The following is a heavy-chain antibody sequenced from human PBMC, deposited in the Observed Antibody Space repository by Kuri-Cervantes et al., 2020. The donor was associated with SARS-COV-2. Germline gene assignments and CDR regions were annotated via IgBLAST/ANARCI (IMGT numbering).Heavy chain of an antibody. CDR1: GFTFSSYG. CDR3: ARDSGGYCTNGVCYS. V-gene: IGHV3-7*01. Sequence: GGSLRLSCAASGFTFSSYGMHWVRQAPGKGLEWVANIKQDGSEKYYVDSVKGRFTISRDNAKNSLYLQMNSLRAEDTAVYYCARDSGGYCTNGVCYSWGQGTLVTVSS. CDR2: IKQDGSEK. D-gene: IGHD2-8*01. J-gene: IGHJ5*02.